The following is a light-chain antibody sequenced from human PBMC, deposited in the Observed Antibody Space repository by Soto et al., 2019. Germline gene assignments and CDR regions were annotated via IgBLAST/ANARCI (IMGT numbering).Light chain of an antibody. J-gene: IGLJ1*01. V-gene: IGLV2-23*02. CDR2: EDN. CDR1: SSDVGSYNL. CDR3: CSYARSSSFV. Sequence: QSALTQPASVSGSPGQSITISCTGTSSDVGSYNLVSWYQQHPGKAPKVMIYEDNKRPSGVSNRFSGSRSGNTASLTISGPQAEDEADYYCCSYARSSSFVFGTGTKLTVL.